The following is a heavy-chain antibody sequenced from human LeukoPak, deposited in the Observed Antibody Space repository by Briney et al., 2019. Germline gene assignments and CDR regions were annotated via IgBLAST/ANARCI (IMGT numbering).Heavy chain of an antibody. J-gene: IGHJ4*02. D-gene: IGHD4-17*01. CDR2: INPNSGGT. CDR1: GYTFTGYY. Sequence: ASVKVSCKASGYTFTGYYMHWVRQAPGQGLEWMGWINPNSGGTNYAQKFQGRVTMTRDTSISTAYMELSRLRSDDTAVYYCARVDYGDYGFRANLDYWGQGTLVTVSS. CDR3: ARVDYGDYGFRANLDY. V-gene: IGHV1-2*02.